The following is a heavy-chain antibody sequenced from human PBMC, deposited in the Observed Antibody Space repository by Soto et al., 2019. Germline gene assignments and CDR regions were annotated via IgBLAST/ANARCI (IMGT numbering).Heavy chain of an antibody. Sequence: SVKVSCKASGGTFSSYAISWVRQAPGQGLEWMGGIIPIFGTANYAQKFQGRVTITADESTSTAYMELSSLRSEDTAVYYCARSVRVSSTIDYWGQGTLVTVSS. CDR2: IIPIFGTA. CDR1: GGTFSSYA. V-gene: IGHV1-69*13. J-gene: IGHJ4*02. D-gene: IGHD6-13*01. CDR3: ARSVRVSSTIDY.